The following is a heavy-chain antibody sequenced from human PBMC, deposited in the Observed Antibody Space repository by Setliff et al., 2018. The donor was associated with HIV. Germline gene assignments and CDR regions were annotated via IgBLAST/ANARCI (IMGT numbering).Heavy chain of an antibody. D-gene: IGHD3-3*01. CDR2: MNPKTGNT. CDR3: ARSGGGYYTKNINWFDP. CDR1: GYTFNNYD. Sequence: ASVKVSCKASGYTFNNYDIHWVRQATGEGLEWMGWMNPKTGNTGYAQKFQDRVTLTRNTSISIAYMELSGLTSEDTAVYYCARSGGGYYTKNINWFDPWGQGTLVTVSS. V-gene: IGHV1-8*02. J-gene: IGHJ5*02.